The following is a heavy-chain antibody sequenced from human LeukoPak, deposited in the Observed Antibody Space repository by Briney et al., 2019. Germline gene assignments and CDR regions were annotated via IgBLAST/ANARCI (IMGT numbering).Heavy chain of an antibody. CDR2: ISWNSGSI. V-gene: IGHV3-9*01. CDR3: AKDRWSYGKTPLIDY. D-gene: IGHD1-14*01. CDR1: GFTFSSYG. Sequence: GRSLRLSCAASGFTFSSYGMHWVRQAPGKGLEGVLGISWNSGSIGYADSVKGRFTISRDNAKNSLYLQMNSLRAEDTALYYCAKDRWSYGKTPLIDYWGQGTLVTVSS. J-gene: IGHJ4*02.